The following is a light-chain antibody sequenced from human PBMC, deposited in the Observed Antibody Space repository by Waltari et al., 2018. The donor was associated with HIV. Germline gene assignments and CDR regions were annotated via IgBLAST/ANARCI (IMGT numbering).Light chain of an antibody. V-gene: IGKV1-13*02. CDR1: QAISTS. CDR3: QQYKTFPIT. Sequence: AIRLTQSPSSLSASLGDTVTVTCRASQAISTSLAWYQQKPGSPPKLLIYDVSSLDRGVPSRFSGSGSETHFTLTIDGLRAEDFATYHCQQYKTFPITFGQGTRLDIK. CDR2: DVS. J-gene: IGKJ5*01.